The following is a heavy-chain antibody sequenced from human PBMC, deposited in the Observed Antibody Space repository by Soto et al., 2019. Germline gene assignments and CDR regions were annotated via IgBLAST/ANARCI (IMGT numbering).Heavy chain of an antibody. V-gene: IGHV3-53*01. CDR1: GFTVSSNY. D-gene: IGHD3-10*01. CDR3: ARGVITMVRGVIGAFDI. CDR2: IYSGGST. Sequence: LRLSCAASGFTVSSNYMSWVRQAPGKGLEWVSVIYSGGSTYYADSVKGRFTISRDNSKNTLYLQMNSLRAEDTAVYYCARGVITMVRGVIGAFDIWGQGTMVTVSS. J-gene: IGHJ3*02.